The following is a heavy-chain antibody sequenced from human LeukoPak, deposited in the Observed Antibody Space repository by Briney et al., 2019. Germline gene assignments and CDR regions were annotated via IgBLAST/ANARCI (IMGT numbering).Heavy chain of an antibody. V-gene: IGHV4-39*01. CDR3: ARLEAVAGILDY. CDR1: GGSISSSSYY. Sequence: SETLSLTCTVSGGSISSSSYYWGWIRQPPGKGLEWIGSNYYSGSTYYNPSLKSRVTISVDTSKNQFSLKLSSVTAADTAVYYCARLEAVAGILDYWGQGTLVTVSS. CDR2: NYYSGST. J-gene: IGHJ4*02. D-gene: IGHD6-19*01.